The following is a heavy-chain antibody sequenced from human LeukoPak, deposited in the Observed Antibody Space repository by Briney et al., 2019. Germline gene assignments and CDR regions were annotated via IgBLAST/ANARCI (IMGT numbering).Heavy chain of an antibody. V-gene: IGHV1-2*02. Sequence: ASVKVSCKASGYTFTGYYMHWVRQAPGQGLEWRGWINPNSGGTNYEQKFQGRVTMTRDTSISTAYMELSRLRSDDTAVYYCARGRIAAGGTGNWFDPWGQGTLVTVSS. CDR3: ARGRIAAGGTGNWFDP. D-gene: IGHD6-13*01. CDR2: INPNSGGT. CDR1: GYTFTGYY. J-gene: IGHJ5*02.